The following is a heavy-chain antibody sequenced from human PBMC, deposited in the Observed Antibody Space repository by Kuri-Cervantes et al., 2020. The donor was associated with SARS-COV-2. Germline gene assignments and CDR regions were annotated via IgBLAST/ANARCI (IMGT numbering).Heavy chain of an antibody. V-gene: IGHV3-11*01. CDR3: ARAPPPASPRGGMDV. Sequence: GESLKISCAASGFTFSDYYMSWIRQAPGKGLEWVSYISSSGSTIYYADSVKGRFTISRDNAKNSLYLQMNSLRAEDTAVHYCARAPPPASPRGGMDVWGQGTTVTVSS. CDR2: ISSSGSTI. CDR1: GFTFSDYY. J-gene: IGHJ6*02. D-gene: IGHD2-2*01.